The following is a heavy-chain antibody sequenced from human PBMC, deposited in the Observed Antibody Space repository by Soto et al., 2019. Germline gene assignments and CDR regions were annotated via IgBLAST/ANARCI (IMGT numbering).Heavy chain of an antibody. J-gene: IGHJ6*02. D-gene: IGHD3-10*01. CDR2: IYYSGST. CDR3: ARDRRLRYYGSGSYTYSNYYYGMDV. Sequence: SETLSLTCTVSGGSISSDGYYWSWISEHPGKGLEWIGYIYYSGSTYYNPSLKSRVTISVDTSKNQFSLKLSSVTAADTAVYYCARDRRLRYYGSGSYTYSNYYYGMDVWGQGTTVT. CDR1: GGSISSDGYY. V-gene: IGHV4-31*03.